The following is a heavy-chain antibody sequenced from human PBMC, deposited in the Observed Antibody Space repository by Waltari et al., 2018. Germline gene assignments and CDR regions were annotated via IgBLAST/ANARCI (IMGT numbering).Heavy chain of an antibody. CDR3: ARPPGGYGGNNAFDI. CDR1: GGTFSSYA. CDR2: LSPIFGNA. V-gene: IGHV1-69*05. J-gene: IGHJ3*02. Sequence: QVQLVQSGAEVKKPGSSVKVSCKASGGTFSSYAISWVRQAPGQGLEWMGGLSPIFGNAHCAQKFQGRVTITTDESTSTAYMELSSPRSEDTAVYYCARPPGGYGGNNAFDIWGQGTMVTVSS. D-gene: IGHD4-17*01.